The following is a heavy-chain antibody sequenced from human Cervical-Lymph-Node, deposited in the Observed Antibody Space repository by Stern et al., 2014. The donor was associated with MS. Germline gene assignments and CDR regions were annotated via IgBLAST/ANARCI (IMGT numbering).Heavy chain of an antibody. CDR1: GYTFIRYY. CDR3: ATLYDSSGNYGMEV. CDR2: VNANGGSA. D-gene: IGHD5/OR15-5a*01. Sequence: VQLLESGAQVKKPGASVKVSCKGSGYTFIRYYIQWVRQAPGQGLEWMGIVNANGGSARYAQKFQGRVTMASDTSTSTVSMELSSLRSEDTAVYYRATLYDSSGNYGMEVWGQGTTVIVSS. V-gene: IGHV1-46*01. J-gene: IGHJ6*02.